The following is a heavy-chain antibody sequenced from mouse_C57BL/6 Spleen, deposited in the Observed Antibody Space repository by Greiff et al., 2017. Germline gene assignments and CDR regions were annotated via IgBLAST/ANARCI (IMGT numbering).Heavy chain of an antibody. CDR2: IDPETGGT. Sequence: VQLVESGAELVRPGASVTLSCKASGYTFTDYEMHWVKQTPVHGLEWIGAIDPETGGTAYNQKFKGKAILTADKSSSTAYMELRSLTSEDSAVYYCTGGYYVNWYFDVWGTGTTVTVSS. D-gene: IGHD2-3*01. CDR1: GYTFTDYE. CDR3: TGGYYVNWYFDV. J-gene: IGHJ1*03. V-gene: IGHV1-15*01.